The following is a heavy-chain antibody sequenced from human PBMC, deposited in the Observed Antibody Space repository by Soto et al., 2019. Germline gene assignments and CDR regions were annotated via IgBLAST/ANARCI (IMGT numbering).Heavy chain of an antibody. D-gene: IGHD2-2*01. CDR2: ISYEGSNK. J-gene: IGHJ6*02. CDR3: ARDPSQLLYHYYYGMDV. Sequence: QVHLVESGGGVVQPGRSLRLSCAASGFTFSSYAMHWVRQAPGKGLEWVAVISYEGSNKYYADSVKGRFTISRDNSKNTLYLQMNSLRAEDTAVYYCARDPSQLLYHYYYGMDVWGQGTTVTVSS. V-gene: IGHV3-30-3*01. CDR1: GFTFSSYA.